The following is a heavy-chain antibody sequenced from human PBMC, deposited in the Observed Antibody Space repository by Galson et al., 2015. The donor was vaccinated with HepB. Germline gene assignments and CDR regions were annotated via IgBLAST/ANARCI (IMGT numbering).Heavy chain of an antibody. Sequence: SLRLSCAASGFTFSTYSMHWVRQAPGKGLEWVAFTLYDGRSKYYSDSVKGRFTISRDNSKNTVYLQMNSLRSEDTAVYYCARAGRGYSACDYWGQGTLVTVSS. CDR3: ARAGRGYSACDY. V-gene: IGHV3-30-3*01. J-gene: IGHJ4*02. CDR2: TLYDGRSK. CDR1: GFTFSTYS. D-gene: IGHD5-12*01.